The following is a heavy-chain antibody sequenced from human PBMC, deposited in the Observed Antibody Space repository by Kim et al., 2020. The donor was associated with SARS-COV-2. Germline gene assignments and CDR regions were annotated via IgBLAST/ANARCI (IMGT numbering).Heavy chain of an antibody. CDR1: GGSMSSYY. Sequence: SETLSLTCTVSGGSMSSYYWSWIRQPPGKGLEWIGYIYYSGSTNYNPSLKSRVTISVDTSKNQFSLRLSSVTAADTAVYYCAREEDAVNYGSGSYSKGARLDPGGQGTLVTVSS. V-gene: IGHV4-59*13. D-gene: IGHD3-10*01. J-gene: IGHJ5*02. CDR3: AREEDAVNYGSGSYSKGARLDP. CDR2: IYYSGST.